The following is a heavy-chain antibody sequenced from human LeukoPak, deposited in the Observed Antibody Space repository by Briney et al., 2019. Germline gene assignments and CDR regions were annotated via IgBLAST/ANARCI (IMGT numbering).Heavy chain of an antibody. CDR2: IYPGDSDT. D-gene: IGHD6-13*01. Sequence: GESLKISCKHSEYSFPNYCIGWVRQMPGKGLEWMGIIYPGDSDTRYSPSFQGQVTISADKSISTAYLQWSSLKASDTAMYYCARSPSSSWPHDYWGQGTLVTVSS. J-gene: IGHJ4*02. V-gene: IGHV5-51*01. CDR1: EYSFPNYC. CDR3: ARSPSSSWPHDY.